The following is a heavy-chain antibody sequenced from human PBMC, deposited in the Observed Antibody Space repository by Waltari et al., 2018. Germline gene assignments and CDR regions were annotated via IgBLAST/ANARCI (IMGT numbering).Heavy chain of an antibody. Sequence: EVQLVESGGGLVQPGGSLRLSCAASGFTFSDNWMTWVRQAPGKGLGWVAHRRQDGTEKYYVDSVKGRFTISRDNAKNSLYLQMNSLRAEDSAVYYCARRNGCDYWGQGTLVTVSS. J-gene: IGHJ4*02. V-gene: IGHV3-7*01. CDR1: GFTFSDNW. CDR2: RRQDGTEK. CDR3: ARRNGCDY. D-gene: IGHD6-19*01.